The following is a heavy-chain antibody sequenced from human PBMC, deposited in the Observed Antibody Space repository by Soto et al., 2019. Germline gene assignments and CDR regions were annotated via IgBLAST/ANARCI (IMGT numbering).Heavy chain of an antibody. CDR3: ASSGDDILTGSQSYYYMDV. D-gene: IGHD3-9*01. CDR1: GGTFSSYA. J-gene: IGHJ6*03. CDR2: IIPIFGTA. V-gene: IGHV1-69*06. Sequence: ASVKVSCKASGGTFSSYAISWVRQAPGQGLEWMGRIIPIFGTANYAQKFQGRVTITADKSTSTAYMELSSLRSEDTAVYYCASSGDDILTGSQSYYYMDVWGKGTTVTVSS.